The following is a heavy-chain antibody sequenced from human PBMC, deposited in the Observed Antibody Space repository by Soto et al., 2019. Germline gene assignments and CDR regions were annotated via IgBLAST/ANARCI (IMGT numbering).Heavy chain of an antibody. CDR3: ARGEGPGLAAAGVPT. Sequence: QVQLVQSGAEVKKPGSSVKVSCKASGGTFSSYAISWVRQAPGQGLEWMGGIIPIFGTANYAQKFQGRVTMTADESTSTADMELSSLRTEDTAVDYCARGEGPGLAAAGVPTWGQGTMVTVSS. CDR1: GGTFSSYA. J-gene: IGHJ5*02. V-gene: IGHV1-69*01. CDR2: IIPIFGTA. D-gene: IGHD6-13*01.